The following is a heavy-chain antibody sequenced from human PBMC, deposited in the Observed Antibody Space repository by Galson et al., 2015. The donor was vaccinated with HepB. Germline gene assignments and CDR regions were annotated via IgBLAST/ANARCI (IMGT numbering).Heavy chain of an antibody. D-gene: IGHD3-10*01. J-gene: IGHJ5*02. CDR3: ARSRITMDWLDP. CDR1: GYRFANFG. Sequence: SVKVSCKGSGYRFANFGISWVRQAPRQGLEWMGWINPYNGNTNYAQKFQGRVIMTTDTSTSTAYMELRSLRSDDTAVYYCARSRITMDWLDPWGQGTLVTVSS. V-gene: IGHV1-18*01. CDR2: INPYNGNT.